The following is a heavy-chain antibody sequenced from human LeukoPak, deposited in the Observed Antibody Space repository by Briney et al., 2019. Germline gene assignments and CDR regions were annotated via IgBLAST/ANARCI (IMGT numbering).Heavy chain of an antibody. CDR3: ARYYYDSSGSTYYFDY. D-gene: IGHD3-22*01. CDR2: ISSSGSTI. CDR1: GFTLSDYF. Sequence: GGSLRLSCAASGFTLSDYFMTWIRQAPGKGLEWVSYISSSGSTIYYADSVKGRFTISRDNAKNSLYLQMNSLRAEDTAVYYCARYYYDSSGSTYYFDYWGQGTLVTVSS. V-gene: IGHV3-11*01. J-gene: IGHJ4*02.